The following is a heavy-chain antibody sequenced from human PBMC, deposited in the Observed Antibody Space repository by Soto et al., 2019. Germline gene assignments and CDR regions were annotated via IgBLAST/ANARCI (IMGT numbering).Heavy chain of an antibody. CDR3: QTVVVITTLADY. V-gene: IGHV3-49*03. CDR1: GFTFGDYA. D-gene: IGHD3-22*01. Sequence: GGSLRLSCTASGFTFGDYAMSWFRQAPGKGLEWVGFIRSKAYGGKTEYAASVKGRFTSSRDDSKSIAYLQMNSLKTEDTAVYYCQTVVVITTLADYWGQGTLVTVSS. CDR2: IRSKAYGGKT. J-gene: IGHJ4*02.